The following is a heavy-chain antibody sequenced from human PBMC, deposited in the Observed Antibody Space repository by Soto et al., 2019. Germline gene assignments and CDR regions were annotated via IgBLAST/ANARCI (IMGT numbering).Heavy chain of an antibody. V-gene: IGHV4-59*11. D-gene: IGHD6-19*01. CDR3: ARDMHPGCTHDFDP. CDR1: EGSSIAHD. CDR2: TAYTGNT. J-gene: IGHJ5*02. Sequence: PSEPQSHTCIVAEGSSIAHDGSWIRKYHGKGLEWIAYTAYTGNTNYNPSLQSRVAISMDTSKNQSSLKLTSMTAADTAVYYCARDMHPGCTHDFDPWGQGTLVTVSS.